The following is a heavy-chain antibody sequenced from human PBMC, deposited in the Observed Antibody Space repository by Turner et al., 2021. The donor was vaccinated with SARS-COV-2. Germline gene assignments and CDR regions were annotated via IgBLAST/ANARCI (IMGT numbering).Heavy chain of an antibody. CDR3: ARRSEGYYGSGSHWFDP. D-gene: IGHD3-10*01. J-gene: IGHJ5*02. CDR2: IYDSGST. V-gene: IGHV4-39*01. CDR1: GGSISSSPYY. Sequence: QLQLQESCPALVKPSETLSLTCTVSGGSISSSPYYWGWIRQPPGKGLEWIGSIYDSGSTYYNPSLKSRVTISVDTSKNQCSLKLSSVTAADTAVYYCARRSEGYYGSGSHWFDPWGQGTLVTVSS.